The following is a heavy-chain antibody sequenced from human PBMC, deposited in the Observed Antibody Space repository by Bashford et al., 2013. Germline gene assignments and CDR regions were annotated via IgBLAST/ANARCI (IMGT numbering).Heavy chain of an antibody. CDR1: GGSFSGYY. J-gene: IGHJ6*02. D-gene: IGHD1-20*01. CDR2: INRSGST. V-gene: IGHV4-34*01. Sequence: SETLSLTCAVYGGSFSGYYWSWIRQSPGKGLEWIGEINRSGSTNYNPSLKSRVTISEDTSKNQFSLKLSSVTAADTAVYYCARPQYNYGGGMDVWGQGTTVTVSS. CDR3: ARPQYNYGGGMDV.